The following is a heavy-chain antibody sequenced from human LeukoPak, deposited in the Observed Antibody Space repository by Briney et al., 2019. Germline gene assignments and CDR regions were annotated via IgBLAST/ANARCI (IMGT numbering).Heavy chain of an antibody. CDR2: ISAYNGNT. Sequence: GASVTVSFKSSGYTFTIYGISWVRQAPGLGLEWMGWISAYNGNTNYAQKLQGRVTMTTDTATNTAYMELRSLRSDDTAVYYCARDYYYDSSGYYPLFDYWGQGTLVTVSS. CDR3: ARDYYYDSSGYYPLFDY. J-gene: IGHJ4*02. V-gene: IGHV1-18*01. D-gene: IGHD3-22*01. CDR1: GYTFTIYG.